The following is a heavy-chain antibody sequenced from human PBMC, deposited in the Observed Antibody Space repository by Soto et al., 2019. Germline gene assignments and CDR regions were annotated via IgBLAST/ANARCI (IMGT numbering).Heavy chain of an antibody. V-gene: IGHV4-31*03. CDR1: GGSISSGGYY. CDR2: IYYSGST. Sequence: QVQLQESGPGLVKPSQTLSLTCTVSGGSISSGGYYWSWIRQHPGKGLEWIGYIYYSGSTYYNPXXKSRVTISVDXXKXQXXLKLSSVTAADTAVYYCARVRTYYYGSGSYSWFDPWGQGTLVTVSS. D-gene: IGHD3-10*01. CDR3: ARVRTYYYGSGSYSWFDP. J-gene: IGHJ5*02.